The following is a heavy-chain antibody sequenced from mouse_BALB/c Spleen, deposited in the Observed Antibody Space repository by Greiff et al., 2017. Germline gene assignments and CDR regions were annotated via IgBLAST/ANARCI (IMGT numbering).Heavy chain of an antibody. CDR3: ARFDHYGLFDY. D-gene: IGHD1-2*01. J-gene: IGHJ2*01. V-gene: IGHV1-9*01. Sequence: QVQLQQSGAELMKPGASVKISCKATGYTFSSYWIEWVKQRPGHGLEWIGEILPGSGSTNYNEKFKGKATFTADTSSNTAYMQLSSLTSEDSAVYYCARFDHYGLFDYWGQGTTLTVSS. CDR1: GYTFSSYW. CDR2: ILPGSGST.